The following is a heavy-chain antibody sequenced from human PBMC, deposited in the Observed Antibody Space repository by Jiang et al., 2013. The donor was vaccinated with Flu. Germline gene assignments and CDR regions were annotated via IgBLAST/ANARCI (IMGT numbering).Heavy chain of an antibody. D-gene: IGHD3-16*01. J-gene: IGHJ4*02. CDR3: ARDWALDS. CDR2: ISSGSSTT. Sequence: GGLVQPGGSLRLSCAASGSSFSNFDMNWVRQAPGKGLEWVSFISSGSSTTYYADSVKGRFTISRDNARDSLYLQMNSLRAEDTAVYYCARDWALDSWGQGTLVTVSS. V-gene: IGHV3-48*01. CDR1: GSSFSNFD.